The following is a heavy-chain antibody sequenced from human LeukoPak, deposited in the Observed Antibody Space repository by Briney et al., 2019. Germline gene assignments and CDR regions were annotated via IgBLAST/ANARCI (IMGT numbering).Heavy chain of an antibody. V-gene: IGHV4-39*07. Sequence: SETLSLTCSVSGGSISSTGHYWGWIRQSPERGLDWIGSIYSNGNTYSNPSVKSRVTMSVDTSKNQFSLKLTSMTAAETAVYYCARSATVTTGYFDYWGQGALVTVSS. J-gene: IGHJ4*02. D-gene: IGHD4-17*01. CDR3: ARSATVTTGYFDY. CDR1: GGSISSTGHY. CDR2: IYSNGNT.